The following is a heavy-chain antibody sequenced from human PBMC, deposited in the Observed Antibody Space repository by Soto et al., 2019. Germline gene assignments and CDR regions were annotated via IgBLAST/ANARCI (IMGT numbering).Heavy chain of an antibody. Sequence: GGSLRLSCAASGFTFSSYAMSWVRQAPGKGLEWVSAISGSGGSTYYADSVKGRFTISRDNSKNTLYLQMNSLRAEDTAVYSCAKDTAGTQQVEGWFDPWGQGTLVTVSS. J-gene: IGHJ5*02. CDR1: GFTFSSYA. D-gene: IGHD1-7*01. CDR2: ISGSGGST. CDR3: AKDTAGTQQVEGWFDP. V-gene: IGHV3-23*01.